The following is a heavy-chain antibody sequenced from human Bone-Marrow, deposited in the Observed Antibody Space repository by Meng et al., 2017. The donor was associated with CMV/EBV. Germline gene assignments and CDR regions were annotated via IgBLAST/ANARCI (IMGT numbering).Heavy chain of an antibody. J-gene: IGHJ3*02. V-gene: IGHV3-21*04. CDR1: GFTFSSYS. CDR2: ISSSSSYI. Sequence: LSLTCAASGFTFSSYSMNWVRQAPGKGLEWVSSISSSSSYIYYADSVKGRFTISRDNAKNSLYLQMNSLRAEDTAVYYCARVGIVIVPAAIRGYAFDIWGQGTMVTVSS. D-gene: IGHD2-2*02. CDR3: ARVGIVIVPAAIRGYAFDI.